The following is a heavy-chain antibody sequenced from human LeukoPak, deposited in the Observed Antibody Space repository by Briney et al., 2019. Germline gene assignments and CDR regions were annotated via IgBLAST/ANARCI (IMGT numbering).Heavy chain of an antibody. CDR2: MNANSGNT. D-gene: IGHD3-3*01. V-gene: IGHV1-8*03. Sequence: ASVKVSCKASGYTFTSYDINWVRQAPGQGLEWMGWMNANSGNTGYAQKFQGRVTITRNTSISTAYMELSSLRSENTAVYYCARGFSSYDFWSGYFDYYYYYMDVWGKGTTVTVSS. J-gene: IGHJ6*03. CDR3: ARGFSSYDFWSGYFDYYYYYMDV. CDR1: GYTFTSYD.